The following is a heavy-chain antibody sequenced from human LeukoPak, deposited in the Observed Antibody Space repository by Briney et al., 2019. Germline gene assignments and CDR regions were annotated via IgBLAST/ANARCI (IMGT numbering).Heavy chain of an antibody. Sequence: GASVKVSCKASGYTFTRYYIHWVRQAPGHGLEWMGIINPSGGSTSYAQKFQGRVTMTRDMSTSTVYMELSSLRSEDTAVYYCARANFGGNSGAFDIWGQGTMVTVSS. CDR1: GYTFTRYY. CDR3: ARANFGGNSGAFDI. V-gene: IGHV1-46*01. J-gene: IGHJ3*02. CDR2: INPSGGST. D-gene: IGHD4-23*01.